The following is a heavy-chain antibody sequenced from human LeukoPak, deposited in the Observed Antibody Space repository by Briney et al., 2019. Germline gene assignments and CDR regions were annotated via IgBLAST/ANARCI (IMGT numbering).Heavy chain of an antibody. CDR1: GFTFSDYY. J-gene: IGHJ3*02. Sequence: PGGSLRLSCAASGFTFSDYYMSWIRQAPGKGLEWVSYISSSGSTIYYADSVKGRFTISRDNAKNSLYLQMNSLRAEDTAVYYCARGLGDYYDSSADIDGRAFDIWGQGTMVTVSS. V-gene: IGHV3-11*01. CDR3: ARGLGDYYDSSADIDGRAFDI. D-gene: IGHD3-22*01. CDR2: ISSSGSTI.